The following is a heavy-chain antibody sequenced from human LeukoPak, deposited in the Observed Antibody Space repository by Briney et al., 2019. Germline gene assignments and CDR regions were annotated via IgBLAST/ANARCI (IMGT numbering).Heavy chain of an antibody. J-gene: IGHJ4*02. D-gene: IGHD7-27*01. CDR2: INESGNT. CDR3: ARPLINWGTYSY. V-gene: IGHV4-34*01. CDR1: GGSFSGYY. Sequence: KPSETLSLTCTVFGGSFSGYYWSWIRQSPGKGLEWIGEINESGNTNYNPSLKSRLTMSVDTTRNQFSLKLSSVTAADTAVYFCARPLINWGTYSYWGQGTLVTVSS.